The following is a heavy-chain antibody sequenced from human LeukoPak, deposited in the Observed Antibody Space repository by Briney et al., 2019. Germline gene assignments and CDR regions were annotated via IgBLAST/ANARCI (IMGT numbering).Heavy chain of an antibody. CDR2: IYYSGST. CDR1: GGSISSYY. CDR3: AGDLVVVSDACDI. D-gene: IGHD3-22*01. V-gene: IGHV4-59*01. Sequence: SETLSLTCNVAGGSISSYYWSWNRQPPGKGLEWIGYIYYSGSTNYNPSLKSRVTISVDTSKNQFSLKLSSVTAADTAVYYCAGDLVVVSDACDIWGQGTMVTVSS. J-gene: IGHJ3*02.